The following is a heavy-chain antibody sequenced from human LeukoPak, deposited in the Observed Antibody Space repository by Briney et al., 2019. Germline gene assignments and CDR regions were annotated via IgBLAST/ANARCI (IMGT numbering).Heavy chain of an antibody. Sequence: GGSLRLSCAASGFTFRTYAMSWVRQAPGKGLEWDSAISGGGGSTYYADSVKGRFTISRDNSKNTLFLQMNSLRAEDTAVYYCAKDRYCGGGTCYWSYFDYWGRGTLVTVSS. CDR1: GFTFRTYA. J-gene: IGHJ4*02. CDR2: ISGGGGST. CDR3: AKDRYCGGGTCYWSYFDY. V-gene: IGHV3-23*01. D-gene: IGHD2-15*01.